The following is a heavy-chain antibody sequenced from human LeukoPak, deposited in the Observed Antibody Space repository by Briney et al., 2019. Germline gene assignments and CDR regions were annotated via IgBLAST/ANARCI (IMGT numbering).Heavy chain of an antibody. Sequence: SETLSLTCAVSGGSISSSNWWSWVRQPPGKGLEWIGEIYHSGSTNYNPSLKSRVTISVDTSKNQFSLKLSSVTAADTAVYYCARVGSSGWYGLDYWGQGTLVTVSS. CDR1: GGSISSSNW. CDR2: IYHSGST. V-gene: IGHV4-4*02. CDR3: ARVGSSGWYGLDY. D-gene: IGHD6-19*01. J-gene: IGHJ4*02.